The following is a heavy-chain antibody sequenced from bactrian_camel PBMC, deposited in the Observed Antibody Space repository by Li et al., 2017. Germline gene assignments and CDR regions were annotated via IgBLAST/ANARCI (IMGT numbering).Heavy chain of an antibody. V-gene: IGHV3S31*01. CDR2: ISSGGGST. CDR1: GFTFSNRA. CDR3: TTGGHHGPYNY. D-gene: IGHD7*01. J-gene: IGHJ4*01. Sequence: DVQLVESGGGLVQPGGSLTLSCTASGFTFSNRAMNWVRQAPGKGLEWVSRISSGGGSTYYADSVKGRFTMSRDNAKNTLYLQMNSLKTEDTAVYFCTTGGHHGPYNYWGQRTQVTVS.